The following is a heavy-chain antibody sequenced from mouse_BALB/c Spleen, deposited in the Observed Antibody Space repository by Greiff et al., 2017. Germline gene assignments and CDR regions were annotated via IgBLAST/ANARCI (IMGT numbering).Heavy chain of an antibody. CDR2: IRNKANGYKT. CDR3: AREGYYYAMDY. Sequence: EVMLVESGGGLVQPGGSLRLSCATSGFTFTDYYMSWVRQHPGKALEWLGFIRNKANGYKTEYSAYVKGRFTISRDNSQSILYLQMNTLRAEDSATYYCAREGYYYAMDYWGQGTSVTVSS. J-gene: IGHJ4*01. CDR1: GFTFTDYY. V-gene: IGHV7-3*02.